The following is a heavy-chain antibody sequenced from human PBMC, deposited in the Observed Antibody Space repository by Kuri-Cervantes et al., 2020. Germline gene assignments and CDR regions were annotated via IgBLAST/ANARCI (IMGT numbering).Heavy chain of an antibody. CDR2: IRSDSSII. D-gene: IGHD3-22*01. V-gene: IGHV3-48*01. CDR1: GFTFSSYS. Sequence: GGSLRLSCAASGFTFSSYSMHWVRQAPEKGLEWVSYIRSDSSIIYYADPVKGRFTISRDNAKNSLYLQMSSLRAEDTAVYYCARDSDYYDSSGSPSFDYWGQGTLVTVSS. J-gene: IGHJ4*02. CDR3: ARDSDYYDSSGSPSFDY.